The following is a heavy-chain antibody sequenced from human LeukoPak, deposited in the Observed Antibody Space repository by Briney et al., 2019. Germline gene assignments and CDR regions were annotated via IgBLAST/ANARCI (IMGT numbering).Heavy chain of an antibody. CDR3: ASYIMVRGVICMDV. J-gene: IGHJ6*02. V-gene: IGHV1-8*01. CDR1: GYTFTSYD. CDR2: MNPNSGNT. Sequence: ASVKVSCKASGYTFTSYDINWVRQATGQGLEWMGWMNPNSGNTGYAQKFQGRVTMTRNTSISTAYMELSSLRSDDTAVYYCASYIMVRGVICMDVWGQGTTVTVSS. D-gene: IGHD3-10*01.